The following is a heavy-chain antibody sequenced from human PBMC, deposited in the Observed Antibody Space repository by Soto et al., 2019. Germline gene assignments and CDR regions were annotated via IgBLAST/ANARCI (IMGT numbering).Heavy chain of an antibody. D-gene: IGHD3-16*01. CDR3: ARERGGNYYYGMDV. CDR2: IIPIFGTA. CDR1: GGTFSSYA. Sequence: QVQLVQSGAEVKKPGSSVKVSCKASGGTFSSYAISWVRQAPGQGLEWMGGIIPIFGTANYAQKFQGRVTMTADESTSTAYMELSSLRSEDRAVDYCARERGGNYYYGMDVWGQGTTVTVSS. V-gene: IGHV1-69*01. J-gene: IGHJ6*02.